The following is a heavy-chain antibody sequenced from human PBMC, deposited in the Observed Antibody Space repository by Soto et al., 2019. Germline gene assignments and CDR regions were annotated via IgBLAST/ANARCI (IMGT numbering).Heavy chain of an antibody. CDR3: ARERGCSGGSCYSDNYYYYYGMDV. CDR2: INPNSGGT. CDR1: GYTFTGYY. Sequence: ASVKVSCKASGYTFTGYYMHWVRQAPGQGLEWMGWINPNSGGTNYAQKFQGWVTMTRDTSISTAYMELSRLRSDDTAVYYCARERGCSGGSCYSDNYYYYYGMDVWGQGTPVTVSS. V-gene: IGHV1-2*04. D-gene: IGHD2-15*01. J-gene: IGHJ6*02.